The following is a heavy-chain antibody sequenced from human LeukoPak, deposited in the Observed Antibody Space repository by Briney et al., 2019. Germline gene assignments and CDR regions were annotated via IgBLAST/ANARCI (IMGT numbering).Heavy chain of an antibody. CDR1: GGSISSGGYS. D-gene: IGHD3-10*01. Sequence: SQTLSLTCAVSGGSISSGGYSWSWIRQPPGKGLEWIGYIYHSGSTYYNPSLKSRVTISVDRSKNQFSLKLSSVTAADTAVYYCAGSGRGWFDPWGQGTLVTVSS. J-gene: IGHJ5*02. V-gene: IGHV4-30-2*01. CDR2: IYHSGST. CDR3: AGSGRGWFDP.